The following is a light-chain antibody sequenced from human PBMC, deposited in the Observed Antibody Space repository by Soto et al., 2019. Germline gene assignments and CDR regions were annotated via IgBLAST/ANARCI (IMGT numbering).Light chain of an antibody. Sequence: QSALTQPASLSGSPGQSITISCTGTSSDVGGYNYGSWYQQHPGKAPKLMIYDVSNRPSGVSNRFSGSKSGNTASLTISGLQAEDEADYYCLSYTSSSAPYVFGTGTKLTVL. V-gene: IGLV2-14*01. J-gene: IGLJ1*01. CDR2: DVS. CDR1: SSDVGGYNY. CDR3: LSYTSSSAPYV.